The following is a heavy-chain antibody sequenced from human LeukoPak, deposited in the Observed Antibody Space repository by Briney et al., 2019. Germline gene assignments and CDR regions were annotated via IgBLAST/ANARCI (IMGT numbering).Heavy chain of an antibody. CDR2: ISYDGRNK. CDR3: ARDSYDSSGFYPISDY. J-gene: IGHJ4*02. V-gene: IGHV3-30*04. D-gene: IGHD3-22*01. Sequence: GGSLRLPCAASGFTFSSYAMHWVRQAPGKGLEWVAVISYDGRNKYYADSVKGRFTISRDTSKNTLYLQMNSLRAEDTAVYYCARDSYDSSGFYPISDYWGQGTLVTVSS. CDR1: GFTFSSYA.